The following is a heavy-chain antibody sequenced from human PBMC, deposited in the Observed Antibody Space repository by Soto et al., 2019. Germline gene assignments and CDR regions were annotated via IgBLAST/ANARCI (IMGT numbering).Heavy chain of an antibody. J-gene: IGHJ4*02. Sequence: PSETLSLTCTVSGGSISSGGYYWSWIRQHPGKGLEWIGYIYYSGSTDYNPSLKSRVAISLDTSKNQFSLKLTSVTAADTAVYFCARNHGSYYYDSSSYYFAYWGQGARVTVSS. D-gene: IGHD3-22*01. CDR2: IYYSGST. CDR1: GGSISSGGYY. CDR3: ARNHGSYYYDSSSYYFAY. V-gene: IGHV4-61*08.